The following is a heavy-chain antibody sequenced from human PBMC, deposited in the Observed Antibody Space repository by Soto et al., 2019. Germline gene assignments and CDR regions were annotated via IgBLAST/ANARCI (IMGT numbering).Heavy chain of an antibody. J-gene: IGHJ3*02. CDR2: INPNSGST. V-gene: IGHV1-2*04. CDR1: GYTFTGYY. D-gene: IGHD3-16*01. CDR3: ASAGTNDSVWGSWNAFYI. Sequence: ASVKVSCKASGYTFTGYYMHWVRQAPGQGLEWMGWINPNSGSTKYAQKFQGWVTMTRDTFISTAYMELSRLRSDDTAVYYCASAGTNDSVWGSWNAFYIWGQGTMVTVSS.